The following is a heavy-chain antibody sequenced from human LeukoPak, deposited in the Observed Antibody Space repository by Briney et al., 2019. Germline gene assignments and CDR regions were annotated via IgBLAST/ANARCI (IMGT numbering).Heavy chain of an antibody. CDR2: IKQDGSEK. CDR3: ARDPLGYSYGWGYYFDY. D-gene: IGHD5-18*01. Sequence: GSLRLSCAASGFTFSSYWMSWVRQAPGKGLEWVANIKQDGSEKYYVDSVKGRFTISRDNAKNSLYLQMNSLRAEDTAVYYCARDPLGYSYGWGYYFDYWGQGTLVTVSS. J-gene: IGHJ4*02. CDR1: GFTFSSYW. V-gene: IGHV3-7*01.